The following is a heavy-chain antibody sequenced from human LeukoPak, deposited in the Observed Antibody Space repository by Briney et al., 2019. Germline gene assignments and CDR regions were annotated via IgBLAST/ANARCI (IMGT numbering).Heavy chain of an antibody. CDR2: INPNSGGT. CDR3: ARGITGTTYYGMDV. D-gene: IGHD1-7*01. Sequence: ASVKVSCKASGYTFTGYYMHWVRQAPGQGLEWMGWINPNSGGTNYAQKFQGWVTMTRDTSISTAYMELSRLRSGDTAVYYCARGITGTTYYGMDVWGQGTTVTVSS. V-gene: IGHV1-2*04. CDR1: GYTFTGYY. J-gene: IGHJ6*02.